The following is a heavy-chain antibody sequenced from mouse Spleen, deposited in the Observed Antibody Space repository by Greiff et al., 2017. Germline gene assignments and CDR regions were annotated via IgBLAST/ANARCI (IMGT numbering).Heavy chain of an antibody. Sequence: QVQLKESGPGLVALSHSLSISCTVSGFSLTSYAISWVRQPPGKGLEWIGVICTGCGPNYNSALKSRLSISKDNSKSQVFLKMNSLQTDDTARYYCARNSGLRRAMDYWGQGTSVTVSS. CDR2: ICTGCGP. CDR1: GFSLTSYA. CDR3: ARNSGLRRAMDY. D-gene: IGHD2-4*01. J-gene: IGHJ4*01. V-gene: IGHV2-9-1*01.